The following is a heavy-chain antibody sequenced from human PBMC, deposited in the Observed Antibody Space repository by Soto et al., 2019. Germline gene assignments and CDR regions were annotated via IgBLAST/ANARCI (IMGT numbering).Heavy chain of an antibody. D-gene: IGHD2-2*01. CDR1: GYSFPSLY. V-gene: IGHV5-51*01. J-gene: IGHJ3*02. Sequence: GESLKISCKASGYSFPSLYIGWVRQMPGKGLELMGIIYPGDSKTMYSPTFEGRVTISADKSISSAYLQWRSLRASDTAMYYCARAPLRGIVVVPPEADSFDIWGQGTMVTVSS. CDR2: IYPGDSKT. CDR3: ARAPLRGIVVVPPEADSFDI.